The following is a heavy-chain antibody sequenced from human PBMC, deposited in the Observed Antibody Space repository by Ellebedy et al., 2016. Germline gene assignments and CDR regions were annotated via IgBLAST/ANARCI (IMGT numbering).Heavy chain of an antibody. CDR3: ARDWGGYSYGPFDY. CDR2: IYHSGST. D-gene: IGHD5-18*01. Sequence: GSLRLSCTVSGYSISSGYYWGWIRQPPGKGLEWIGSIYHSGSTYYNPSLKSRVTISVDTSKNQFSLKLSSVTAADTAVYYCARDWGGYSYGPFDYWGQGTLVTVSS. CDR1: GYSISSGYY. J-gene: IGHJ4*02. V-gene: IGHV4-38-2*02.